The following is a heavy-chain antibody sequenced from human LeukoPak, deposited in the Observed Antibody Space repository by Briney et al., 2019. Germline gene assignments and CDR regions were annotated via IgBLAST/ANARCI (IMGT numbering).Heavy chain of an antibody. J-gene: IGHJ4*02. CDR1: GFTFDDYA. Sequence: GGSLRLSCAASGFTFDDYAMHWVRQTAGKGLEWVSGISWNSGSKGYADSAKGRFTISRDNSKNTLYLQMNSLRAEDTAIYYCAKDLGCSGGSCYDNRLDWGQGTLVTVSS. V-gene: IGHV3-9*01. CDR3: AKDLGCSGGSCYDNRLD. CDR2: ISWNSGSK. D-gene: IGHD2-15*01.